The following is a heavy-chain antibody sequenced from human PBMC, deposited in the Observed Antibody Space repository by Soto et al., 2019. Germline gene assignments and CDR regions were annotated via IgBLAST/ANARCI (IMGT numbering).Heavy chain of an antibody. Sequence: SETLSLTCTVSGGSISSSSCYWGWIRQPPGKGLEWIGSIYYSGSTYYNPSLKSRVTISVDTSKNQFSLKLSSVTAADTAVYYCAEYYYDSSGYYVDYWGQGTLVTVSS. CDR3: AEYYYDSSGYYVDY. CDR1: GGSISSSSCY. J-gene: IGHJ4*02. CDR2: IYYSGST. D-gene: IGHD3-22*01. V-gene: IGHV4-39*01.